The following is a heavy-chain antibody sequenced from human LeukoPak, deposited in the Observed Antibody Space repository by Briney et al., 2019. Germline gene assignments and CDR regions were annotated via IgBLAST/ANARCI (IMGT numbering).Heavy chain of an antibody. J-gene: IGHJ4*02. D-gene: IGHD3-22*01. CDR2: ISWDGGST. CDR1: GFTFDDYT. CDR3: AREHYDSSGQETYYFDY. V-gene: IGHV3-43*01. Sequence: GGSLRLSCAASGFTFDDYTMHWVRQAPGKGLEWVSLISWDGGSTYYADSLKGRFTISRDNSKNSLYLQMNSLRTEDTALYYCAREHYDSSGQETYYFDYWGQGTLVTVSS.